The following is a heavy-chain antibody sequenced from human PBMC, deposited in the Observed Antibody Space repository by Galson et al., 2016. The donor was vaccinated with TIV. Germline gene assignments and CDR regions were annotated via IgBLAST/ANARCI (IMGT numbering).Heavy chain of an antibody. D-gene: IGHD2-8*02. CDR3: ARGASQYCPTGGCPYFDT. J-gene: IGHJ4*02. V-gene: IGHV3-74*01. Sequence: SLRLSCAASGFSFSDYWVHWVRQAPGKGLVWVSRIKPDGSRTNYADSVQGRVTISRDNAKNTLYLQLNSLRVEDTAVYFCARGASQYCPTGGCPYFDTGGQGTLVTVSS. CDR2: IKPDGSRT. CDR1: GFSFSDYW.